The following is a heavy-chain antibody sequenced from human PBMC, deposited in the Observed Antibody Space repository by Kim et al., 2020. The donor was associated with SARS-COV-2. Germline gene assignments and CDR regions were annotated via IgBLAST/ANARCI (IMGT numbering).Heavy chain of an antibody. CDR3: AKNGHIVVVPAALDY. J-gene: IGHJ4*02. CDR2: ISGSGGST. Sequence: GGSLRLSCAASGFTFSSYAMSWVRQAPGKGLEWVSAISGSGGSTYYADSVKGRFTISRDNSKNTLYLQMNSLRAEDTAVYYCAKNGHIVVVPAALDYWGQGTLVTVSS. D-gene: IGHD2-2*01. V-gene: IGHV3-23*01. CDR1: GFTFSSYA.